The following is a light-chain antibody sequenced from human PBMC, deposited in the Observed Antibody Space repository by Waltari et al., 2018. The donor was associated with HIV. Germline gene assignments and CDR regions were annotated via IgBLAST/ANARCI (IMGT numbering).Light chain of an antibody. CDR1: AIGSKS. CDR2: DDS. Sequence: SYVLTQSPSVSVAPGQTARITCGANAIGSKSVHWYQQKPGQAPVLLVYDDSDRPSGIAGRFSGSNAGSAATLTISRVEVGDEADYFCQVWETSSDLRLWGFGGGSRLTVL. J-gene: IGLJ3*02. V-gene: IGLV3-21*02. CDR3: QVWETSSDLRLWG.